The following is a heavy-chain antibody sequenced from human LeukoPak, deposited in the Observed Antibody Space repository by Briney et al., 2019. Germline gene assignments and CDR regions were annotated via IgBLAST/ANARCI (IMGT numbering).Heavy chain of an antibody. CDR3: ARRTNHCSGGSCYSLIYWYFDL. J-gene: IGHJ2*01. D-gene: IGHD2-15*01. CDR2: IYTSGST. Sequence: PSETLSLTCTVSGGSISSYYWSWIRQPPGKGLEWIGYIYTSGSTNYNPSLKSRVTMSVDTSKNQFSLKLSSVTAADTAVYYCARRTNHCSGGSCYSLIYWYFDLWGRGTLVTVSS. V-gene: IGHV4-4*09. CDR1: GGSISSYY.